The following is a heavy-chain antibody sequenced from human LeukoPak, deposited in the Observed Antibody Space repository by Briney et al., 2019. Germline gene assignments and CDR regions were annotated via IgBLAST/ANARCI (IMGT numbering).Heavy chain of an antibody. Sequence: PGGSLRLSCAASGFTFSNYVMNWVRQAPGKGLEWVSGISGSGTNTHYTDSVKGRFTISRDNSKNTLYLQVNSLTSEDTAVYHCAKGLPIQDWGQGTLVTASS. V-gene: IGHV3-23*01. J-gene: IGHJ1*01. CDR2: ISGSGTNT. CDR1: GFTFSNYV. CDR3: AKGLPIQD.